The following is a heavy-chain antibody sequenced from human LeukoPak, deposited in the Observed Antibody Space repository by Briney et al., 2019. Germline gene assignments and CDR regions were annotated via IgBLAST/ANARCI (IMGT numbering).Heavy chain of an antibody. CDR2: INHSGST. CDR1: GGSFSGYY. D-gene: IGHD3-9*01. J-gene: IGHJ4*02. CDR3: ARGLTYYGILSGLDY. Sequence: SETLSLTCAAYGGSFSGYYWSWIRQPPGKGLEWIGEINHSGSTNYNPSLKSRVTISVDTSKNQFSLKLSSVTAADTAVYYCARGLTYYGILSGLDYWGQGTLVTVSS. V-gene: IGHV4-34*01.